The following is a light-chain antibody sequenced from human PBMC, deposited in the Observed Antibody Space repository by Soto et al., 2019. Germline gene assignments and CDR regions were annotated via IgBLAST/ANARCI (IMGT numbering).Light chain of an antibody. CDR2: GAS. J-gene: IGKJ2*01. CDR1: QSVSSN. Sequence: EIVMKQSPATLSVSPGERATLSCRASQSVSSNLAWYQQNPGQAPRLLIYGASTRATGIPARFSGSGSGTEFTLTIRSLQSEDFAVYYCQQYNNWPPYAFGQGTKLEIK. CDR3: QQYNNWPPYA. V-gene: IGKV3-15*01.